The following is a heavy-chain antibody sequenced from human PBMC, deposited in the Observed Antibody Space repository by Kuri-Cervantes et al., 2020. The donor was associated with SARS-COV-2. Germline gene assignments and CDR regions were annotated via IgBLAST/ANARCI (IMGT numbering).Heavy chain of an antibody. CDR2: NYHSGST. J-gene: IGHJ1*01. V-gene: IGHV4-38-2*01. CDR1: RYSISSGYY. D-gene: IGHD6-19*01. CDR3: ARVGGQVAGTLYFQH. Sequence: SETLSLTCAVSRYSISSGYYWGWIRQPPGKGLEWIGSNYHSGSTYYNPSLKSRVTISVDTSKNQFSLKLSSVTAADTAVYYCARVGGQVAGTLYFQHWGQGTLVTVSS.